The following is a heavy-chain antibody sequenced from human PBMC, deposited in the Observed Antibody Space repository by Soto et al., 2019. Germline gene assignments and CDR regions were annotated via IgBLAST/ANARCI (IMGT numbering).Heavy chain of an antibody. D-gene: IGHD6-19*01. J-gene: IGHJ4*02. CDR2: IYYSGST. Sequence: SETLSLTCTVAGGSISSFYWSWTRQPPGKGLEWIGYIYYSGSTNYNPSLKSRVTISVDTSKNQFSLKLSSVTAADTAVYYCARRMYSSGWYYFDYWGQGTLVTVSS. CDR1: GGSISSFY. CDR3: ARRMYSSGWYYFDY. V-gene: IGHV4-59*08.